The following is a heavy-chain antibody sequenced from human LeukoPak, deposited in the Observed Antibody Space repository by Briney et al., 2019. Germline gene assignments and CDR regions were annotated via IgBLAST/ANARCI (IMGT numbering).Heavy chain of an antibody. CDR2: ISSSSSYI. CDR1: GFTFSSYS. Sequence: GGSLRLSCAASGFTFSSYSMNWVRQAPGKGLEWDPSISSSSSYIYYADSVKGRFTISRDNAKNSLYLQMNSLRAEDTAVYYCARGFTYYDFWSGSLGAFDIWGQGTMVTVSS. V-gene: IGHV3-21*01. D-gene: IGHD3-3*01. CDR3: ARGFTYYDFWSGSLGAFDI. J-gene: IGHJ3*02.